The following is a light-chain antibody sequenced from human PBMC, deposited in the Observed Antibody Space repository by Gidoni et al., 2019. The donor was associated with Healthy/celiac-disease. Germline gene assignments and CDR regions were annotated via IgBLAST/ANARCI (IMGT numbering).Light chain of an antibody. CDR3: QQSYSTPYT. Sequence: DIQMTKSPSSLSASVGDRVTITCRASQSISSYLNWYQQKPGKAPKLLISAASSLQSGVPSRFSGSGSGTAFTLTISSLQPEDFATYYCQQSYSTPYTFGQGTQLEIK. V-gene: IGKV1-39*01. J-gene: IGKJ2*01. CDR2: AAS. CDR1: QSISSY.